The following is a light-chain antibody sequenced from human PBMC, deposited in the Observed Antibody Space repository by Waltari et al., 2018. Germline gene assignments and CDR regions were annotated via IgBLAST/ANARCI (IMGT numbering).Light chain of an antibody. CDR1: QRVSSY. CDR3: QQRSNWPHT. V-gene: IGKV3-11*01. Sequence: EIVLTQSPATLSLSPGERATLSCRASQRVSSYLAWYQQKPGPAPRLLIYAASNRATVIPARFSGSGSGTDFTLTISSLEPEDFAVYYCQQRSNWPHTFGQGTKLEIK. CDR2: AAS. J-gene: IGKJ2*01.